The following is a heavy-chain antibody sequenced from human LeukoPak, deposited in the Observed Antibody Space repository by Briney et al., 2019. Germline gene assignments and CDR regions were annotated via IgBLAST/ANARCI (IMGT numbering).Heavy chain of an antibody. V-gene: IGHV3-64*01. CDR2: ITSNGGSA. J-gene: IGHJ4*02. Sequence: PGGSLRLSCAASGFTFSIYAMHWVRQAPGEGLEYVSAITSNGGSAYYANSVKGRFTISRDNSKNTLYLQMGSLRAEDMAVYYCAREYCDSTTCYKTIDYWGQGTLVTVSS. CDR1: GFTFSIYA. CDR3: AREYCDSTTCYKTIDY. D-gene: IGHD2-2*02.